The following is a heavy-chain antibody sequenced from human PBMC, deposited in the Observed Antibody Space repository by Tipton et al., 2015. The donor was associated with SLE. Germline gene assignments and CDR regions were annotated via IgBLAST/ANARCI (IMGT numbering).Heavy chain of an antibody. J-gene: IGHJ6*03. Sequence: TLSLTCTVSGGSISSYYWSWIRQPPGKGLEWIGEINHSGSTNYNPSLKSRVTISVDTSKNKFSLKLSSVTAADTVVYYCARDEYASGWDDYYYYMDVWGKGTTVTVSS. CDR1: GGSISSYY. CDR3: ARDEYASGWDDYYYYMDV. V-gene: IGHV4-34*01. CDR2: INHSGST. D-gene: IGHD6-19*01.